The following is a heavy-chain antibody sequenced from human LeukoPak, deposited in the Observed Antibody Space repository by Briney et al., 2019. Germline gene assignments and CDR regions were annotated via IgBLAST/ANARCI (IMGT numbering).Heavy chain of an antibody. CDR1: GFTFSSYV. J-gene: IGHJ6*04. CDR2: ISYDGSNE. CDR3: AGDRDIVVVPAPLHTSQSV. V-gene: IGHV3-30*04. D-gene: IGHD2-2*01. Sequence: GGSLRLSCAASGFTFSSYVMHWVRQAPGKGLEWVAIISYDGSNEYYADSVRGRFTISRDNSKNTLYLQMNSLRAEDTAVYYCAGDRDIVVVPAPLHTSQSVWGKGTTVTVSS.